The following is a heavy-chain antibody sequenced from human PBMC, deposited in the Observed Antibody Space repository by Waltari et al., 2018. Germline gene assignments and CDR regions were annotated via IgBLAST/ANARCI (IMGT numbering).Heavy chain of an antibody. J-gene: IGHJ5*02. CDR2: IYSGGST. D-gene: IGHD6-13*01. CDR3: AKGGGSSSWYRFDP. Sequence: EVQLLEAGGGLVQPGGSLRPSCAASGVTFSSYARSWVRQAPGKGLEWVSVIYSGGSTYYADSVKGRFTISRDNSKNTLYLQMNSLRAEDTAVYYCAKGGGSSSWYRFDPWGQGTLVTVSS. CDR1: GVTFSSYA. V-gene: IGHV3-23*03.